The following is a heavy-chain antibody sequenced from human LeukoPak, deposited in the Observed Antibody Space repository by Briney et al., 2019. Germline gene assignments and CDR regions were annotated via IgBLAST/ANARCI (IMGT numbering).Heavy chain of an antibody. CDR1: GGSISSGGYS. D-gene: IGHD3-10*01. CDR3: ARGPGSGSYGFDY. J-gene: IGHJ4*02. Sequence: PSQTLSLTCAVSGGSISSGGYSWSWIRQPPGKGLEWIGYIYHSGSTYYNPSLKSRVTISVDRSKNQFPLKLSSVTAADTAVYYCARGPGSGSYGFDYWGQGTLVTVSS. CDR2: IYHSGST. V-gene: IGHV4-30-2*01.